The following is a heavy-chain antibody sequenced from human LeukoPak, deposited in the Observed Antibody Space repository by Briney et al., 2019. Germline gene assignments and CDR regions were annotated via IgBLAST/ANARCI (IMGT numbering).Heavy chain of an antibody. CDR1: GFTFSSFG. CDR3: ASPAMSSRYFDY. J-gene: IGHJ4*02. Sequence: GGSLRLSCAASGFTFSSFGMTWVRQAPGKGLEWVSAISDNGGSIFYADSVKGRFTISRDNSKNSLYLQMNSLRVDDTAVYYCASPAMSSRYFDYWGQGTLVTVSS. V-gene: IGHV3-23*01. CDR2: ISDNGGSI. D-gene: IGHD2-2*01.